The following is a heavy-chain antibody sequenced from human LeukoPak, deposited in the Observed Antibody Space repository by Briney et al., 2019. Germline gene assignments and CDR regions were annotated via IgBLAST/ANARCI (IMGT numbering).Heavy chain of an antibody. Sequence: SETLSLTCTVSGGSISSYYWSWIRQSPGKGLEWIGYIHYSGSTNYNPSLKSRVTISVDTSKNQFSLRLNSVTAADTALYYCARGSRGGYHWFDPWGQGTLVIVS. CDR1: GGSISSYY. J-gene: IGHJ5*02. V-gene: IGHV4-59*01. CDR2: IHYSGST. D-gene: IGHD3-16*01. CDR3: ARGSRGGYHWFDP.